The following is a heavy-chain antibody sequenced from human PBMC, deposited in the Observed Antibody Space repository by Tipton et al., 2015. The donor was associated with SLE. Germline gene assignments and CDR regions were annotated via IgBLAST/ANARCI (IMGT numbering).Heavy chain of an antibody. CDR1: GGSISSYY. CDR2: IYYSGNT. D-gene: IGHD3-3*01. CDR3: ARVVSGSLDY. Sequence: TLSLTCTVSGGSISSYYWSWIRQPPGKGLEWIGYIYYSGNTNYNPSLKSRATISVDTSKNQFSLKLKSVTAADTAVYYCARVVSGSLDYWGQGTLVTASS. J-gene: IGHJ4*02. V-gene: IGHV4-59*01.